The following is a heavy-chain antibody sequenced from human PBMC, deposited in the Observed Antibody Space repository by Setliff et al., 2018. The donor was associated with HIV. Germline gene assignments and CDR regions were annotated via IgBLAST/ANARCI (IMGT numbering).Heavy chain of an antibody. CDR1: GYTFPGSY. CDR2: INPNSGGT. Sequence: ASVKVSCKTSGYTFPGSYIHWVRQAPGQGLEWMGWINPNSGGTNYEQKFQGRVTMTRDTSISTAYMELRNLRSDDTAVYYCARVQVGDPYYSYYYMDVWGEGTTVTVSS. V-gene: IGHV1-2*02. J-gene: IGHJ6*03. D-gene: IGHD2-8*02. CDR3: ARVQVGDPYYSYYYMDV.